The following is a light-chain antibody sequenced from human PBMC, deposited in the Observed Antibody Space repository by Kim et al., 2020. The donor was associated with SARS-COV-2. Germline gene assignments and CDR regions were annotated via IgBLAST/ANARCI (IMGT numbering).Light chain of an antibody. J-gene: IGLJ3*02. CDR3: QVWDSSTRV. Sequence: VALGQTGRITCGGNNIGSKNVHWYQQKPGQAPVLVIYRDSNRPAGIPERFSGSNSGNTATLTISRAQAGDEADYYCQVWDSSTRVFGGGTQLTVL. CDR1: NIGSKN. CDR2: RDS. V-gene: IGLV3-9*01.